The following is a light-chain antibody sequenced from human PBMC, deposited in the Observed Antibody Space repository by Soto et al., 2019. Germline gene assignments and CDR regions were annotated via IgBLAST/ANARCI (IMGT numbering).Light chain of an antibody. CDR2: EVT. Sequence: QSALTQPASVSGSPGQSITISCTGTTSDVGGYSFVSWYQLHPGKAPKLIIYEVTDRPSGVSNRFSGSKSGNTASLTISGLQAEDEAEYYCSSYTNINTRACVFGTGTKVTVL. V-gene: IGLV2-14*01. CDR1: TSDVGGYSF. J-gene: IGLJ1*01. CDR3: SSYTNINTRACV.